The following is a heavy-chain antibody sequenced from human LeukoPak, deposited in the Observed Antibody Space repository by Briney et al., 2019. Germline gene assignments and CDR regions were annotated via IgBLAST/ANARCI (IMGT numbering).Heavy chain of an antibody. V-gene: IGHV3-48*01. CDR2: ISSSNTI. Sequence: GGSLRLSCAASGFTFSSYSMNWVRQAPGKGLEWISYISSSNTIYYADSVKGRFTIPRDNAKNSLYLQMNSLTADDTAVYYCARLGRFLRVDYFDYWGQGSLVTVSS. D-gene: IGHD3-10*01. CDR3: ARLGRFLRVDYFDY. J-gene: IGHJ4*02. CDR1: GFTFSSYS.